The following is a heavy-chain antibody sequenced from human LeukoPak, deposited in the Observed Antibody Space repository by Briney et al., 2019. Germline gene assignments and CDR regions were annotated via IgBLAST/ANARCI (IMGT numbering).Heavy chain of an antibody. V-gene: IGHV3-9*03. J-gene: IGHJ4*02. CDR3: AKGSFRGITGTLRGGFDY. CDR1: GFTFDDYA. Sequence: GRSLRLSCAASGFTFDDYAMHWVQQPPGKGLEWVSGISWNSGSIGYADSVKGRFTISRDNAKNSLYLQMNSLRAEDMALYYCAKGSFRGITGTLRGGFDYWGQGTLVTVSS. CDR2: ISWNSGSI. D-gene: IGHD1-7*01.